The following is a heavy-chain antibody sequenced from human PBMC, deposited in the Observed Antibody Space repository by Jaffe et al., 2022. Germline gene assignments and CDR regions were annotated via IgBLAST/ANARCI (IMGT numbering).Heavy chain of an antibody. CDR3: ASGLASFDY. CDR1: GYSISSGYY. J-gene: IGHJ4*02. Sequence: QVQLQESGPGLVKPSETLSLTCAVSGYSISSGYYWGWIRQPPGKGLEWIGSIYHSGSTYYNPSLKSRVTISVDTSKNQFSLKLSSVTAADTAVYYCASGLASFDYWGQGTLVTVSS. CDR2: IYHSGST. V-gene: IGHV4-38-2*01.